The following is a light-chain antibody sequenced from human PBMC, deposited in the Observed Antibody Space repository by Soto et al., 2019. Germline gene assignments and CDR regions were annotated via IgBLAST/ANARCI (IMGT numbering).Light chain of an antibody. V-gene: IGKV3-20*01. CDR2: GAS. J-gene: IGKJ2*02. CDR3: QQYGISPPCT. CDR1: QSVSSSY. Sequence: EIVLTQSPGTLSLSPGERATLSCRASQSVSSSYLAWYQQKPGQAPRLLIYGASSRATGIPDSFSGSGSGTGFTLTISRLEPEDFAVYYCQQYGISPPCTFGQGTKLEIK.